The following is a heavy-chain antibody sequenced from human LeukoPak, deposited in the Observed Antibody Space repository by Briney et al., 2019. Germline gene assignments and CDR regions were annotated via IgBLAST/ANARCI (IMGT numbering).Heavy chain of an antibody. Sequence: GGSLRLSCAASGFTFTAHSMNWVRQAPGMGLEWVSSISHSGGNIYYAESVKGRFTISRDNSKSTLYLQMNSLRAEDTAVYYCAKRISEVQTLGTFDYWAREPWSPSP. J-gene: IGHJ4*02. CDR2: ISHSGGNI. D-gene: IGHD1-1*01. V-gene: IGHV3-23*01. CDR1: GFTFTAHS. CDR3: AKRISEVQTLGTFDY.